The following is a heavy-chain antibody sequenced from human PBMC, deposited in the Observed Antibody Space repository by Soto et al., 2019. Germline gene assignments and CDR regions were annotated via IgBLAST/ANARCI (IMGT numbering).Heavy chain of an antibody. CDR2: ISDSGSS. CDR3: ARDSTSWFPYYGIDV. V-gene: IGHV4-59*01. D-gene: IGHD6-13*01. J-gene: IGHJ6*02. Sequence: SETLSLTCTVSGGSIDYYRWSWIRQPPGKGLEWIGDISDSGSSNYNLSLRSRVTILVDTSKNQFSLKLNSVTAADTAVYYCARDSTSWFPYYGIDVWGQGTTVTVSS. CDR1: GGSIDYYR.